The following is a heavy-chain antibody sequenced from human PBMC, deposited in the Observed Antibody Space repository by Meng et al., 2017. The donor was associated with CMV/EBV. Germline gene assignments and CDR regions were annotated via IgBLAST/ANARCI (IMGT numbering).Heavy chain of an antibody. CDR1: GGSISSYY. D-gene: IGHD2-2*02. CDR3: ARGADIVVVPAAIRPIGYYYGMDV. CDR2: IYYSGST. J-gene: IGHJ6*02. V-gene: IGHV4-59*01. Sequence: SETLSLTCTVSGGSISSYYWSWIRQPPGKGLEWIGYIYYSGSTSYNPSLKSRVTISVDTSKNQFSLKLSSVTAADTAVYYCARGADIVVVPAAIRPIGYYYGMDVWGQGTTVTVSS.